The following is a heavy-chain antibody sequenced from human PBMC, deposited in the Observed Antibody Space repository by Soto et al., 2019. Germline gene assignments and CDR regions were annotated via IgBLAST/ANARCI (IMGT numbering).Heavy chain of an antibody. CDR1: GYTFTSYY. CDR3: ATTAVPPYYYYYMDV. J-gene: IGHJ6*03. D-gene: IGHD2-21*02. CDR2: INPSGGST. V-gene: IGHV1-46*01. Sequence: ASAKASSKAPGYTFTSYYMHWVRHYPEQGLEWMGIINPSGGSTSYAQKFQGRVTMTRDTSTSTVYMELSSLRSEDTAVYYCATTAVPPYYYYYMDVWGKGTTVTVSS.